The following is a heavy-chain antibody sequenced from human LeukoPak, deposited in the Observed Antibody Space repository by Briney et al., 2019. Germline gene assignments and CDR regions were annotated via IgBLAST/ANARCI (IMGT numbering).Heavy chain of an antibody. D-gene: IGHD5-12*01. J-gene: IGHJ4*02. CDR1: GFTFSSYA. Sequence: GGSLRLSCAASGFTFSSYAMSWVRQAPGKGLEWVSAISGSGGSTYYADSVKGRFTISRDNSKNTLYLQMDSLRAEDTAVYHCAKNLDGVATYFDYWGQGILVTVSS. CDR3: AKNLDGVATYFDY. CDR2: ISGSGGST. V-gene: IGHV3-23*01.